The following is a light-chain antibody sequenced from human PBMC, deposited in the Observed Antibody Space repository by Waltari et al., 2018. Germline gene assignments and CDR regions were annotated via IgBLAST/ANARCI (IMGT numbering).Light chain of an antibody. CDR3: QKYVRLPVT. CDR1: QSVGKS. CDR2: DAS. Sequence: EIVLTQSPGTLSLSPGERATLSCRASQSVGKSLAWYQQKSGQAPRLRIYDASTRATGIPDRFSASGFGTDFSLTISRLEPEDFAVYYCQKYVRLPVTFGQGTKVEIK. V-gene: IGKV3-20*01. J-gene: IGKJ1*01.